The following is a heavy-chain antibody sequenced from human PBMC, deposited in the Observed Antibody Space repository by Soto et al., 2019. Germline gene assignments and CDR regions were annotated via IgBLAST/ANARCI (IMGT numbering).Heavy chain of an antibody. J-gene: IGHJ4*02. Sequence: SSETLSLTCTVSGGSISDYYWSWIRQPAGKGLEWIGRIFASGSTNYNPSLKSRVTMSIDRSKNQFSLRLSSVTAADTAIYYCARDYSSNWYSDYWGQGTLVTVSS. CDR2: IFASGST. D-gene: IGHD6-13*01. CDR1: GGSISDYY. V-gene: IGHV4-4*07. CDR3: ARDYSSNWYSDY.